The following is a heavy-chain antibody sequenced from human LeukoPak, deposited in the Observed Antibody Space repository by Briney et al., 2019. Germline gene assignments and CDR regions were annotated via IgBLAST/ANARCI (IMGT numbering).Heavy chain of an antibody. J-gene: IGHJ4*02. D-gene: IGHD3-22*01. Sequence: SETLSLTCTVSGGSISSYYWSWIRQPPGKGLEWIGYIYYSGSTNYNPPLKSRVTISVDTSKNQIFLLVPSVTAADTALYFCARSVVKRFDLWGQGTLVTVSS. V-gene: IGHV4-59*08. CDR1: GGSISSYY. CDR3: ARSVVKRFDL. CDR2: IYYSGST.